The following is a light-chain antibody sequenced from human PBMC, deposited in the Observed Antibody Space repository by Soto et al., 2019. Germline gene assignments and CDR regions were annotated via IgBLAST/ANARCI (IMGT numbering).Light chain of an antibody. CDR3: QQYGSSRWT. CDR2: GAS. J-gene: IGKJ1*01. V-gene: IGKV3-20*01. Sequence: QCPDTLSLFPGERATLSCRASQSVSSTYLAWYQQKPGQAPRLLIFGASSRATGIPDRFSGSGSGTDFTLTISRLEPEDFAVYYCQQYGSSRWTFGQGTKVDIK. CDR1: QSVSSTY.